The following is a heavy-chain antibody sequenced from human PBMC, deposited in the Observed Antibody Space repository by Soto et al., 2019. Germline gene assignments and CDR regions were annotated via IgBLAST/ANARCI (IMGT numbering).Heavy chain of an antibody. CDR3: ARDALPILWFGESNFDY. CDR1: GFTFSSYW. CDR2: IKQDGSEK. J-gene: IGHJ4*02. D-gene: IGHD3-10*01. V-gene: IGHV3-7*01. Sequence: GGSLRLSCAASGFTFSSYWMSWVRQAPGKGLEWVANIKQDGSEKYYVDSVKGRFTISRDNAKNSLYLQMNSLRAEDTAVYYCARDALPILWFGESNFDYWGQGTLVTVSS.